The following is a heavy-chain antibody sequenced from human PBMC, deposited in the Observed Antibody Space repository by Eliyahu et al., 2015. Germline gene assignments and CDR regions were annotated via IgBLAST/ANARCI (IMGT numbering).Heavy chain of an antibody. CDR3: VKDVESNYYDSSGFLNYFDY. CDR2: IGWNGGSR. V-gene: IGHV3-9*01. J-gene: IGHJ4*02. Sequence: EVHLVESGGGLVQPGRSLRLSCAASGFTFGXXAMHGVRQAPGKGLEWVSGIGWNGGSRGYADSVKGRFTISRDNAKNSLYLEVNSLRPEDTALYYCVKDVESNYYDSSGFLNYFDYWGQGTLVTVSS. CDR1: GFTFGXXA. D-gene: IGHD3-22*01.